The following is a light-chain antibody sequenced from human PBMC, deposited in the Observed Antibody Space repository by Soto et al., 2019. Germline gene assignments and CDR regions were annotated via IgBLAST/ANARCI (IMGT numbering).Light chain of an antibody. CDR2: DAS. CDR1: QDITIY. Sequence: DIQMTQSPPSLSVSVGDRVTITCQASQDITIYLNWYQQRPGRAPKLLIYDASTLETGVPSRFSGSGSGTVFTFTITSLQPEDIATYYCQHYENLPFTFGPGTKVAI. V-gene: IGKV1-33*01. J-gene: IGKJ3*01. CDR3: QHYENLPFT.